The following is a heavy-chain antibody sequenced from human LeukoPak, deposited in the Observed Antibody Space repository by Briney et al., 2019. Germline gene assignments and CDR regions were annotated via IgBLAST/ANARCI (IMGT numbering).Heavy chain of an antibody. D-gene: IGHD3-10*01. CDR2: IYHSGST. CDR3: ARTRYYYNSRSYGAPYYFDY. V-gene: IGHV4-38-2*02. J-gene: IGHJ4*02. CDR1: GYSISSGYY. Sequence: SEILSLTCTVSGYSISSGYYWGWIRPPPGKGLEWIGSIYHSGSTYYNPSLKSRVTISVDTSKNQFSLKLSSVTAADTAVYYCARTRYYYNSRSYGAPYYFDYWGQGTLVTVSS.